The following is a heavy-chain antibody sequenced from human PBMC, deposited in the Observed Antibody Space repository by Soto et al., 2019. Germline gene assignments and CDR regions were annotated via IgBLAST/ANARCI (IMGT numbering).Heavy chain of an antibody. CDR1: GGFVSSGSYY. D-gene: IGHD1-1*01. J-gene: IGHJ3*02. CDR2: MGHRGGT. CDR3: ARVERGTVTTVVDAFDI. V-gene: IGHV4-34*01. Sequence: QVQLQQWGAGLLKPSETLSLTCAVYGGFVSSGSYYWSWIRQPPGKGLGWMGEMGHRGGTHFNPSLKSRVTISVDTSKNQFSLKMSSVTAADTALYYCARVERGTVTTVVDAFDIWGPGTMVTVSS.